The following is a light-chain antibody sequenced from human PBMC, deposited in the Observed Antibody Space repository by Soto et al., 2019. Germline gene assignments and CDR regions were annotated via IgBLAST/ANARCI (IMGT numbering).Light chain of an antibody. CDR1: SSDVGGYNY. CDR2: DVS. Sequence: QSARTQPASVSGSPGQSITSSCTGTSSDVGGYNYVSWYQQHPGKAPKLMIYDVSNRPSGVSNRFSGSKSGNTASLTISGLQAEDEADYYCSSYTSSSTLVFGGETKLTVL. J-gene: IGLJ2*01. V-gene: IGLV2-14*01. CDR3: SSYTSSSTLV.